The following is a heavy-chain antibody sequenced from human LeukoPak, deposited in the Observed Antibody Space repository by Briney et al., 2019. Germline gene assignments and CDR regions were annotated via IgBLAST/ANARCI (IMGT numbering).Heavy chain of an antibody. CDR1: GYTFTNYY. CDR3: ASSGYSYGYVN. CDR2: INPNSGGT. Sequence: ASVRASCKASGYTFTNYYMHWVRQAPGQGLEWMGWINPNSGGTNYAQKFQGRITMTRDTSISTAYMELSRLRSDDTAVYYCASSGYSYGYVNWGQGTLVTVSS. J-gene: IGHJ4*02. D-gene: IGHD5-18*01. V-gene: IGHV1-2*02.